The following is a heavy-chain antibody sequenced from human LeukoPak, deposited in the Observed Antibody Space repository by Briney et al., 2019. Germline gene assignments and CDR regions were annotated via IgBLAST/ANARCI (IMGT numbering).Heavy chain of an antibody. D-gene: IGHD3-3*01. Sequence: GGSLRLSCAASGFTVSSNYMSWVRQAPGKGPEWVSVIYSGGSTYYADSVKGRFTISRDNSKNTLYLQMNSLRAEDTAVYYCATDSGGYYDFWSGYYYYYGMDVWGQGTTVTVSS. V-gene: IGHV3-53*01. CDR3: ATDSGGYYDFWSGYYYYYGMDV. CDR2: IYSGGST. CDR1: GFTVSSNY. J-gene: IGHJ6*02.